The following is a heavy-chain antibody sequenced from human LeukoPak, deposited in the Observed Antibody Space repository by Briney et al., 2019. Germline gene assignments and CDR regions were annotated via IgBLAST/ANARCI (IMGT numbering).Heavy chain of an antibody. D-gene: IGHD3-22*01. CDR3: ARSSGYYSSLFYMHV. Sequence: ASVKVSCKASGYTFTRHYMHWVRQAPGQGLEWMGVINPGGSWTSYAQKFQGRVTMTRDMSTSTDYMELSSLRSEDTAVYYCARSSGYYSSLFYMHVWGKGTTVTVSS. CDR1: GYTFTRHY. V-gene: IGHV1-46*01. J-gene: IGHJ6*03. CDR2: INPGGSWT.